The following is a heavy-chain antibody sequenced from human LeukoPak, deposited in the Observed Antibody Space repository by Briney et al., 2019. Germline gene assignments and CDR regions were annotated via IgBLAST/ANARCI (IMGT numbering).Heavy chain of an antibody. CDR3: ARNLWFGESCDAFDM. J-gene: IGHJ3*02. CDR2: INPKSGGT. CDR1: GYTFIGYY. D-gene: IGHD3-10*01. V-gene: IGHV1-2*02. Sequence: GASVKVSCKASGYTFIGYYMHWVRQAPGQGLEWMGWINPKSGGTNYAQKFQGRVTMTRDTSISTAYMDMSSLRSDDTAVYYCARNLWFGESCDAFDMWGQGTMVTVSS.